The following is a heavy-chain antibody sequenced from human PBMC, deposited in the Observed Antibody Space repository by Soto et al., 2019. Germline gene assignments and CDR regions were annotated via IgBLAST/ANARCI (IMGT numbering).Heavy chain of an antibody. V-gene: IGHV3-9*01. CDR1: GFTFDDYA. D-gene: IGHD3-10*01. CDR3: AKAGITMVRGVISSYGMDV. CDR2: ISWNSGSI. J-gene: IGHJ6*02. Sequence: EVQLVESGGGLVQPGRSLRLSCAASGFTFDDYAMHWVRQAPGKGLEWVSGISWNSGSIGYADSVKGRFTISRDNAKNSLYLQMNSLRAEDTALYYCAKAGITMVRGVISSYGMDVWGQGTTVTVSS.